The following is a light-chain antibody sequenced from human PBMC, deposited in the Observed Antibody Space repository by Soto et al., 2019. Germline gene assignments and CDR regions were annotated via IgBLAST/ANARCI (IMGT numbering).Light chain of an antibody. J-gene: IGLJ3*02. CDR2: DVT. Sequence: QSALTQPPSVSGSPGQSVTISCAGISSDVGGYNRVSWYQQPPGTAPKLLIFDVTNRPSGVPDRFSGSQSGHTASLTISGLQAEDEADYYCSLYTISSTLVFGGGTKLTVL. V-gene: IGLV2-18*01. CDR3: SLYTISSTLV. CDR1: SSDVGGYNR.